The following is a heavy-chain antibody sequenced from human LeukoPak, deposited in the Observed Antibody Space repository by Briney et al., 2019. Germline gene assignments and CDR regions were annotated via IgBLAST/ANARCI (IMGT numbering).Heavy chain of an antibody. CDR3: TTASYHYYDSSGYHL. Sequence: GGSLRLSRAASGFTFSDAWMSWVRQAPGKGLEWVGRIKSKTGGGTSDDAAPVKGRFTNSRDDSNNTPSLQLNSLKTDDPAVYYCTTASYHYYDSSGYHLWGQGTLVTVSS. J-gene: IGHJ5*02. CDR1: GFTFSDAW. CDR2: IKSKTGGGTS. D-gene: IGHD3-22*01. V-gene: IGHV3-15*01.